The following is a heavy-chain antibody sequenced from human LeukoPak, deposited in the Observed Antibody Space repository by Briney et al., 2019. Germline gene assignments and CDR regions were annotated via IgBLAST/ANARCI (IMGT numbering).Heavy chain of an antibody. V-gene: IGHV3-21*01. CDR1: GFTFSSYA. CDR2: ISSSSSYI. Sequence: GGSLRLSCAASGFTFSSYAMHWVRQAPGKGLEWVSSISSSSSYIYYADSVKGRFTISRDNAKNSLYLQMNSLRAEDTAVYYCARGFVAAPNWFDPWGQGTLVTVSS. D-gene: IGHD6-6*01. CDR3: ARGFVAAPNWFDP. J-gene: IGHJ5*02.